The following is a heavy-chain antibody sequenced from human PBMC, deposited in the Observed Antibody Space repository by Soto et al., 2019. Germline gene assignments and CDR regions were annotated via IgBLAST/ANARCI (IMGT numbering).Heavy chain of an antibody. CDR1: GYTFTSYY. CDR3: ARDRYYYDSSGSEAFDI. Sequence: EASVKVSCKASGYTFTSYYMHWVRQAPGQGLEWMGIINPSGGSTSYAQKLQGRVTMTRDTSTSTVYMELSSLRSEDTAVYYCARDRYYYDSSGSEAFDIWGQGTMVTVSS. CDR2: INPSGGST. J-gene: IGHJ3*02. D-gene: IGHD3-22*01. V-gene: IGHV1-46*04.